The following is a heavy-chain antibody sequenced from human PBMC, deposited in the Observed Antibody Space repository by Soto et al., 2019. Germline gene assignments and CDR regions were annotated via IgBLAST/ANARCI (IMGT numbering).Heavy chain of an antibody. CDR2: IVVGSGNT. CDR1: GFTFTSSA. J-gene: IGHJ6*02. Sequence: GASVKVSCKASGFTFTSSAVQWVRQARGQRLEWIGWIVVGSGNTNYAQKFQERVTITRDMSTSTAYMELSSLRSEDTAVYYCAAATIFGVVMDYYYYYGMDVWGQGTTVTVS. D-gene: IGHD3-3*01. CDR3: AAATIFGVVMDYYYYYGMDV. V-gene: IGHV1-58*01.